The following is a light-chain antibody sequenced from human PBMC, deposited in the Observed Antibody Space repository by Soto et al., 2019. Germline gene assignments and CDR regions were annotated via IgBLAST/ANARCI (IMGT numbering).Light chain of an antibody. CDR3: QSYDSSLSGSYV. CDR1: SSHIGAGYD. V-gene: IGLV1-40*01. CDR2: GNS. Sequence: QSVLTQPPSVSGAPRQRVTISCPGSSSHIGAGYDVHWYQQLPGTAPKLLIYGNSNRPSGVPDRFSGSKSGTSASLAITGLQAEDEADYYCQSYDSSLSGSYVFGTGTKVTVL. J-gene: IGLJ1*01.